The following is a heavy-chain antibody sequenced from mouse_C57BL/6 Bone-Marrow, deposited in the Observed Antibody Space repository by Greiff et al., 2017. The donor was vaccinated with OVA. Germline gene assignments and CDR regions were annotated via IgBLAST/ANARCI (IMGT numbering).Heavy chain of an antibody. D-gene: IGHD2-3*01. Sequence: EVKLQESGPELVKPGASVKIPCKASGYTFTDYNMDWVKQSHGKSLEWIGDINPNNGGTIYNQKFKGKATLTADKSSSTAYMQFSSLTSEDSAIYYCARRDGYYYFDYWGQGTTLTVSS. J-gene: IGHJ2*01. CDR2: INPNNGGT. CDR1: GYTFTDYN. V-gene: IGHV1-18*01. CDR3: ARRDGYYYFDY.